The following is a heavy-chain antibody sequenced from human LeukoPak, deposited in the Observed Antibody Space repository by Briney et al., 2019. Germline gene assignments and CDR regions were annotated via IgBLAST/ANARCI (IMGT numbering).Heavy chain of an antibody. Sequence: ASVKVSCKASGYTFTSYGISWVRQAPGQGLEWMGWMNPNSGNTGYAQKFQGRVTMTRNTSISTAYMELSSLRSEDTAVYYCARGSRAMTGIHRNWFDPWGQGTLVTVSS. CDR1: GYTFTSYG. J-gene: IGHJ5*02. CDR3: ARGSRAMTGIHRNWFDP. V-gene: IGHV1-8*02. CDR2: MNPNSGNT. D-gene: IGHD6-13*01.